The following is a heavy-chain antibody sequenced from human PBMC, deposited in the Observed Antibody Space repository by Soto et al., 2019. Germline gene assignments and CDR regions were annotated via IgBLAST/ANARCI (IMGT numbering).Heavy chain of an antibody. D-gene: IGHD3-22*01. CDR1: GFTFSSYS. CDR3: ARAGDYYEWAFDI. CDR2: ISSSSSTI. J-gene: IGHJ3*02. V-gene: IGHV3-48*02. Sequence: QPVGSLRLSCAASGFTFSSYSMNWVRQAPGKGLEWVSYISSSSSTIYYADSVKGRFTISIDKSKNSLYLQMNSLRDEDTAVYYCARAGDYYEWAFDIWGQGTMVTVSS.